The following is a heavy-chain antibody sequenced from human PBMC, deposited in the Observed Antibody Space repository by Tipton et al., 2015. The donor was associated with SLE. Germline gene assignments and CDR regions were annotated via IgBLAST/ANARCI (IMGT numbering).Heavy chain of an antibody. CDR1: GFTFSSFP. D-gene: IGHD3-22*01. V-gene: IGHV3-30-3*01. CDR2: ISDEGFNQ. CDR3: AGAQVIGADAFDI. J-gene: IGHJ3*02. Sequence: SLRLSCAASGFTFSSFPMHWVRQAPGKGLEWVAVISDEGFNQYYADSMKGRFTISRDNSKNTLYLQMNSLRVEDTAVYYCAGAQVIGADAFDIWGQGTMVIVSS.